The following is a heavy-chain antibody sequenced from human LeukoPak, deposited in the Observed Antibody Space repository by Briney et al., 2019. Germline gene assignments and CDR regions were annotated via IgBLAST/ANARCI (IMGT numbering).Heavy chain of an antibody. V-gene: IGHV3-53*01. Sequence: GGSLRLSCAASGFTVSSNFMSWVRQAPGKGLEWVSVIYADGNTYYADSVKGRFTISRDNSRNMVYLQMNSLRAEDTALYYCARSGGGWFDYWGQGTLVTVSS. CDR2: IYADGNT. CDR1: GFTVSSNF. D-gene: IGHD6-19*01. CDR3: ARSGGGWFDY. J-gene: IGHJ4*02.